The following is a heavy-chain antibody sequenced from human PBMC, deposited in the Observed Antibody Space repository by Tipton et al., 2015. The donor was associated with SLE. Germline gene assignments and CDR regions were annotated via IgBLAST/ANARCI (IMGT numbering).Heavy chain of an antibody. CDR3: AGAWQGYCSGGTCYVLDY. CDR2: IYHSGST. J-gene: IGHJ4*02. D-gene: IGHD2-15*01. V-gene: IGHV4-38-2*01. Sequence: TLSLTCAVSGYSISIDYYWGWIRQPPGKGLEWIGSIYHSGSTYYNPSLKSRVTILIDTSKNQFSLKLRSVTAADTAVYYCAGAWQGYCSGGTCYVLDYWGQGTLVTVSS. CDR1: GYSISIDYY.